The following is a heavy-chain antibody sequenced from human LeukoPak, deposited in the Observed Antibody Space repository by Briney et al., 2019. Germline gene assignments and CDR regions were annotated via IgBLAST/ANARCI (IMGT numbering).Heavy chain of an antibody. CDR3: ANEAYYYGSGSYSHYYGMDV. J-gene: IGHJ6*02. V-gene: IGHV3-23*01. CDR2: INSDGSTT. D-gene: IGHD3-10*01. CDR1: GFTFDAYA. Sequence: GGSLRLSCEASGFTFDAYAMHWVRQAPGKGLVWVSSINSDGSTTTYADSVKGRFTISRDNSKNTLYLQMNSLRAEDTAVYYCANEAYYYGSGSYSHYYGMDVWGQGTTVTVSS.